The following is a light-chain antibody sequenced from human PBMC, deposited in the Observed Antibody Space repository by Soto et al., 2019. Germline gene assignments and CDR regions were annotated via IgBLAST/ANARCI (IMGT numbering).Light chain of an antibody. CDR1: QSVSSSY. V-gene: IGKV3-20*01. CDR2: GTS. CDR3: QQYSGSPWT. J-gene: IGKJ1*01. Sequence: EIVLTQSPGTLSLSPGERATLSCRASQSVSSSYLAWYQQKPGQAPRLLIYGTSSRGTGIPDRFSGSGSGTDFTLTISRLEPEAFAVYYCQQYSGSPWTFGQGKKVEIK.